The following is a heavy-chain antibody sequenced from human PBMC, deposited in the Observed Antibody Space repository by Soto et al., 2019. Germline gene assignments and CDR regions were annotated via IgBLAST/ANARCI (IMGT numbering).Heavy chain of an antibody. Sequence: QVQLVQSGAEVKKPGSSVKVSCKASGGSLSNFGISWVRQAPGQGLEWMGGIIPVFGTANYAQKFQGRVTISADESTSIVYMNVTSLRSEDTAVYSCARGDATKIVVTTYYGMDVWGQGTTVTVSS. J-gene: IGHJ6*02. V-gene: IGHV1-69*12. CDR2: IIPVFGTA. D-gene: IGHD4-17*01. CDR3: ARGDATKIVVTTYYGMDV. CDR1: GGSLSNFG.